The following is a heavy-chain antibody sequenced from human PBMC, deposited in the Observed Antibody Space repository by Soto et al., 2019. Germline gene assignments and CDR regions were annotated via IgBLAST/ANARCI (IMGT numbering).Heavy chain of an antibody. V-gene: IGHV1-8*01. CDR1: GYTFTSYD. Sequence: QVQLLQSGAEVKKPGASVKVSCKASGYTFTSYDINWVRQATGQGLEWMGWMNPNSGNTGYAQKFKGRVTMTRNTSISTAYMELSSLRSEDTAVYYCARGGPTYYDFCSGYAYYYYYGMDGWGQGTTVTVSS. D-gene: IGHD3-3*01. CDR2: MNPNSGNT. J-gene: IGHJ6*02. CDR3: ARGGPTYYDFCSGYAYYYYYGMDG.